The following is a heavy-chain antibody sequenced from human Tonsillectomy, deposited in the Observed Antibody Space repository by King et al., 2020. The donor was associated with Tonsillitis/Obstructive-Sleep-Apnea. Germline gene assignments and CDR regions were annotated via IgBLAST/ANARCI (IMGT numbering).Heavy chain of an antibody. D-gene: IGHD2-15*01. CDR3: AGGSGLRRGYAGGSGYFDS. J-gene: IGHJ4*02. CDR2: IDTAGDT. CDR1: GCTFSSYD. Sequence: VQLVESGGGLVQPGESLRLSCAASGCTFSSYDMHWVRHAPGKGLEWVSGIDTAGDTYYPGSVKGRFTISRENAQNPLYLHLNSLSAGDTAVYYCAGGSGLRRGYAGGSGYFDSWGQGTLVTVSS. V-gene: IGHV3-13*04.